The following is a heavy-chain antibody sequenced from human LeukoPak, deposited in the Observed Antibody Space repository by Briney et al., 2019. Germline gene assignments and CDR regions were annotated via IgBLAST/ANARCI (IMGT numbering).Heavy chain of an antibody. CDR1: GYTFTGYY. D-gene: IGHD6-13*01. CDR2: INPNSGGT. CDR3: ARDLLLVRSSWHVKVGAFDI. Sequence: ASVKVSCKASGYTFTGYYMHWVRQAPGQGLEWMGQINPNSGGTNYAQKFQGRVTMTRDTSISTAYMELSRLRSDDTAVYYCARDLLLVRSSWHVKVGAFDIWGQGTMVTVSS. J-gene: IGHJ3*02. V-gene: IGHV1-2*06.